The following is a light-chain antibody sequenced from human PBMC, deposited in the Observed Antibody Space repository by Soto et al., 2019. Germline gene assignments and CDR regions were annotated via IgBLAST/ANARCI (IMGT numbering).Light chain of an antibody. CDR1: QGIRND. CDR3: LQVYNYPYT. J-gene: IGKJ2*01. Sequence: AIPMTQSPSSLSASVGDRVSITCRASQGIRNDLGWYQQKPGKAPKLLIYSASSLQSGVPSRFSGSESGTDFTLTISSLQPEDFATYYCLQVYNYPYTFGQGTKLEIK. CDR2: SAS. V-gene: IGKV1-6*01.